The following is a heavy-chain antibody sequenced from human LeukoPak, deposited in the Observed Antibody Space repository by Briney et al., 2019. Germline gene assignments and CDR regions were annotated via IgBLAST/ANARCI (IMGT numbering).Heavy chain of an antibody. Sequence: ASVKVSCKASGYTFTSYGISWVRQPPGQGLEWMGWISAYNGNTNYAQKLQGRVTMTTDTSTSTAYMELRSLRSDDTAVYYCARDPGNCSSTSCLTFDYWGQGTLVTVSS. J-gene: IGHJ4*02. D-gene: IGHD2-2*01. CDR3: ARDPGNCSSTSCLTFDY. CDR2: ISAYNGNT. V-gene: IGHV1-18*01. CDR1: GYTFTSYG.